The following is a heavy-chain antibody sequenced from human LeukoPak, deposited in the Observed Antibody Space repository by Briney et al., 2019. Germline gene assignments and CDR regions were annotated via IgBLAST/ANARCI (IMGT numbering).Heavy chain of an antibody. V-gene: IGHV3-73*01. Sequence: GGSLRLSCAASGFTFSDSSIHWVRQASGKGLEWIGLMEKELNGYATAYAASVRGRFTISRDDSQNTAYLQMDSLKTEDTALYYCTRDSGTYNWLDPWGQGALVTVSS. D-gene: IGHD1-26*01. CDR3: TRDSGTYNWLDP. CDR2: MEKELNGYAT. J-gene: IGHJ5*02. CDR1: GFTFSDSS.